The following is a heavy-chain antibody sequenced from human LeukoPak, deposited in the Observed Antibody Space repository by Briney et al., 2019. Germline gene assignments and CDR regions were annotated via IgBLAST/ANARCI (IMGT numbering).Heavy chain of an antibody. CDR3: ARAGTSVVTFYALDY. Sequence: GRSRRLSCAASGLSFSTYAIPWVRQAPGKGLEWVAVILYDGSQERYADSVQGRFTVSRDNSKNTLYLQMSSLRVEDTAVYYCARAGTSVVTFYALDYWGQGTLVTVSS. CDR2: ILYDGSQE. J-gene: IGHJ4*02. D-gene: IGHD4-23*01. V-gene: IGHV3-30-3*01. CDR1: GLSFSTYA.